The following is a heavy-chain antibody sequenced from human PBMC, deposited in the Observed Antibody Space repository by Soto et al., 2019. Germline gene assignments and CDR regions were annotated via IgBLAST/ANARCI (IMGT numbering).Heavy chain of an antibody. D-gene: IGHD3-22*01. CDR1: GYSFSSNW. J-gene: IGHJ5*02. CDR2: IWPGDSDT. CDR3: ARGGSYDSSGFLTWFDP. V-gene: IGHV5-51*01. Sequence: HGESLKISCKGSGYSFSSNWIGWVRQEPGKGLEWMGIIWPGDSDTRYSPSFQGQVTISADKSISTAYLHWSSLKASDTAMYFCARGGSYDSSGFLTWFDPWGQGTRVTVSS.